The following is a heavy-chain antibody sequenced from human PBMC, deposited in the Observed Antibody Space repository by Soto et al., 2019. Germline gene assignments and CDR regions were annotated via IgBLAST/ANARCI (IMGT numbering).Heavy chain of an antibody. CDR2: IIPIFGTA. CDR3: TVGFWSGYYVDWFDP. Sequence: ASVKVSCKASGGTFSSYAIRWVRQAPGQGLEWMGGIIPIFGTANYAQKFQERVTITADESTSTAYMEPSSLRSEDTAVYYCTVGFWSGYYVDWFDPWGQGTLVTVSS. V-gene: IGHV1-69*13. D-gene: IGHD3-3*01. J-gene: IGHJ5*02. CDR1: GGTFSSYA.